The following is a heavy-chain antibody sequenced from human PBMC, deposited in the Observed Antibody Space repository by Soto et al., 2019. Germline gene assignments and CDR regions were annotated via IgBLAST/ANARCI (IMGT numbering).Heavy chain of an antibody. J-gene: IGHJ4*02. D-gene: IGHD1-26*01. CDR3: ARWRGAFAS. CDR2: IDAGNGIT. CDR1: GEGLASRS. Sequence: SVELTCEERGEGLASRSLHWVRQAPGKSLESMGWIDAGNGITKYSQKFQDRVTITRDTSASTAYMELNSLRSEDTAVYYCARWRGAFASWGQGALVP. V-gene: IGHV1-3*01.